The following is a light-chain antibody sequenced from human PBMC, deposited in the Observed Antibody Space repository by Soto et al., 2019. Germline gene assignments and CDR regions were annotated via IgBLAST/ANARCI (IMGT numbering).Light chain of an antibody. V-gene: IGKV3D-15*01. CDR3: QQHNQWPIT. Sequence: EILMTQSPATVSVSLGESATLSCRASQSVSSDLAWYQQKPGQAPRLLIYYISTRATGIPARFSGSGSGTEFTLTINSLQSEDSAVYYCQQHNQWPITFGQGTRLEIK. CDR2: YIS. CDR1: QSVSSD. J-gene: IGKJ5*01.